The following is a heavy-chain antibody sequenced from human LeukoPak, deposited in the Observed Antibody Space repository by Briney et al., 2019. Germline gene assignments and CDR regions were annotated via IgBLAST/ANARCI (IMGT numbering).Heavy chain of an antibody. V-gene: IGHV4-31*03. CDR1: GGSISSGGYY. J-gene: IGHJ4*02. D-gene: IGHD6-13*01. CDR3: ARGVDSSSWYYFDY. CDR2: IYYSGST. Sequence: SQTLSLTCTVSGGSISSGGYYWSWIRQHPGKGLEWIGYIYYSGSTYYNPSLKGRVTISVDTSKNQFSLKLSSVTAADTAVYYCARGVDSSSWYYFDYWGQGTLVTVSS.